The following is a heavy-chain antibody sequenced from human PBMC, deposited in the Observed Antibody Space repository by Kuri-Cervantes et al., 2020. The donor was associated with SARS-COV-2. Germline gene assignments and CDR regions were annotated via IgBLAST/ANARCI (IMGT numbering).Heavy chain of an antibody. V-gene: IGHV3-11*06. D-gene: IGHD2-2*01. CDR1: GFTFSDYF. CDR2: ISSRSSYI. CDR3: ARVRSTSGNPELSLWFDP. Sequence: GESLKISCAASGFTFSDYFMSWIRQAPGKGLEWLSYISSRSSYIHYADSVRGRFTISRDNAKSSLFLQMNSLRAEDTAVYYCARVRSTSGNPELSLWFDPWGQGTLVTVSS. J-gene: IGHJ5*02.